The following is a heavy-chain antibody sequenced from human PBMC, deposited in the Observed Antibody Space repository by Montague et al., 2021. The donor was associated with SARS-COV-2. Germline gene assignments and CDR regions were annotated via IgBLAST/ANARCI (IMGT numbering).Heavy chain of an antibody. CDR3: ARLVVPAARYYYYYYYMDV. CDR1: GGSFSGYY. V-gene: IGHV4-34*01. Sequence: SETLSLTCAVYGGSFSGYYWSWIRQPPGKGLEWIGEINHSGSTXXXPSXXXRVTIPVDTSKNQFSLKLSSVTAADTAVYYCARLVVPAARYYYYYYYMDVWGKGTTVTVSS. D-gene: IGHD2-2*01. CDR2: INHSGST. J-gene: IGHJ6*03.